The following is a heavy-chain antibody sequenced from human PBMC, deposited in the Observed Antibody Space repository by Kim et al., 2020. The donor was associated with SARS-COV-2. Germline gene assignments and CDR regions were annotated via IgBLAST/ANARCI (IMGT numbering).Heavy chain of an antibody. CDR1: GFTFSNAW. J-gene: IGHJ6*02. D-gene: IGHD3-10*01. V-gene: IGHV3-15*01. CDR2: IKSKTDGGTT. CDR3: TTGTTMVRGVIREDYYGMDV. Sequence: GGSLRLSCAASGFTFSNAWMSWVRQAPGKGLEWVGRIKSKTDGGTTDYAAPVKGRFTISRDDSKNTLYLQMNSLKTEDTAVYYCTTGTTMVRGVIREDYYGMDVWGQGTTVTVSS.